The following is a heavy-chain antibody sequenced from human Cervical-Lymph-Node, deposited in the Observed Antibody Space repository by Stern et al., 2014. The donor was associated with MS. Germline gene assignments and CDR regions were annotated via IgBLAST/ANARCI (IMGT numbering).Heavy chain of an antibody. Sequence: VQLVQSGGGVVQPGRSLRLSCAASGFTFSSSSMHWVRQAPGKGLEWLAIIWYDGSNTYYADSVKGRFTISRDNSKNTLYLQMNSLRAEDTAVYYCAREGGNTAEYFQHWGQGTLVTVSS. D-gene: IGHD4-23*01. J-gene: IGHJ1*01. CDR1: GFTFSSSS. V-gene: IGHV3-33*01. CDR3: AREGGNTAEYFQH. CDR2: IWYDGSNT.